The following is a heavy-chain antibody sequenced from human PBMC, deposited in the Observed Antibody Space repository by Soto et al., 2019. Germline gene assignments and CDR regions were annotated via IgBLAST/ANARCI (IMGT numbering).Heavy chain of an antibody. CDR1: GYSFTSYW. V-gene: IGHV5-10-1*01. CDR2: IDPSDSYT. J-gene: IGHJ4*02. Sequence: LGESLKISCKGSGYSFTSYWIGWVRQMPGKGLEWMGRIDPSDSYTNYGPSFQGHVTISADKSISTAYLQWSSLKASDTAMYYCMLGSGWKDFDYWGQGTLVTVSS. CDR3: MLGSGWKDFDY. D-gene: IGHD3-22*01.